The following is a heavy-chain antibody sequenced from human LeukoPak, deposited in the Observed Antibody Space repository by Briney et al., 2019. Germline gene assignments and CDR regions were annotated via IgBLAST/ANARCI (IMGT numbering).Heavy chain of an antibody. J-gene: IGHJ1*01. CDR2: ISYSGST. D-gene: IGHD3-10*01. CDR3: ARDDYYGSGVQH. Sequence: PSETLSLTCTVSGGSINSYYWSWIRQPPGKGLEWIGYISYSGSTDSNPSLKSRVTISLDTSKNQFSLNLSSVTAADTAVYYCARDDYYGSGVQHWGQGTLVTVSS. CDR1: GGSINSYY. V-gene: IGHV4-59*01.